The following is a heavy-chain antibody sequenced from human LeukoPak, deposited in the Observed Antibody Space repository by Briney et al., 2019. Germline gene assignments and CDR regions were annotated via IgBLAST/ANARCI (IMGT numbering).Heavy chain of an antibody. Sequence: SETLSLTCTVSGYSISNGYYWGCIRQPPGKVLECVGSIYHRGSTYYNPSLRSRVTISLDRSKKKFSLKLTSVTAAETAVYFCARGAEYYAIWRGYAGYSDYWGQGISVTVSS. CDR1: GYSISNGYY. J-gene: IGHJ4*02. V-gene: IGHV4-38-2*02. D-gene: IGHD3-3*01. CDR2: IYHRGST. CDR3: ARGAEYYAIWRGYAGYSDY.